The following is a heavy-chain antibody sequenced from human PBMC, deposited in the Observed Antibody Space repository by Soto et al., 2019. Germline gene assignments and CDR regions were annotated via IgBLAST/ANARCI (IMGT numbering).Heavy chain of an antibody. Sequence: SETLSLTSDVSGGYISRGYYSWSWIRQPPGKGLEWIGFIYNSGSTYYNSSLKSRVTISVDRSKNHFFLNLTSVTAADTAVYYCATYRKFFQIWCEGTKVTVS. J-gene: IGHJ3*02. CDR2: IYNSGST. V-gene: IGHV4-30-2*01. CDR3: ATYRKFFQI. CDR1: GGYISRGYYS.